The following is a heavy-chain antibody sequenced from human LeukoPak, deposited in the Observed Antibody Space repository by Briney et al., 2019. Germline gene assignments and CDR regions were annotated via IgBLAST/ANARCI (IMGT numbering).Heavy chain of an antibody. Sequence: GSLRLSCAASGLTFRTYAMSWVRQPPGKGLEWIGEIYHSGSTNYNPSLKTRVTISVDKSKNQFSLKLGSVTAADTAVYYCARASHDYGDYSHFDYRGQGTLVTVSS. J-gene: IGHJ4*02. V-gene: IGHV4-4*02. CDR3: ARASHDYGDYSHFDY. CDR1: GLTFRTYAM. D-gene: IGHD4-17*01. CDR2: IYHSGST.